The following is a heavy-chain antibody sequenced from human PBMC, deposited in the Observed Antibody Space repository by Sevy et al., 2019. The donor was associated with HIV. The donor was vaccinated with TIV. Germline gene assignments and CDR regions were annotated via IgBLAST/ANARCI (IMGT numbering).Heavy chain of an antibody. Sequence: GESLKISCKGSGYSFTSYWIGWVRQMPGKGLEWMGIIYPGDSDTRYSPSFQGQVTISADKSISTAYLQWSSLKGSDTAMYYCARVPYDSSGYYDYWGQGTLVTISS. CDR1: GYSFTSYW. CDR2: IYPGDSDT. J-gene: IGHJ4*02. CDR3: ARVPYDSSGYYDY. V-gene: IGHV5-51*01. D-gene: IGHD3-22*01.